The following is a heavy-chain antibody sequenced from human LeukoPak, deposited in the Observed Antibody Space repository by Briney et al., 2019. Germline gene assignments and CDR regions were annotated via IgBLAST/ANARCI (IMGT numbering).Heavy chain of an antibody. CDR1: GFTFSTYW. V-gene: IGHV3-74*01. CDR2: INTDGSTT. CDR3: VRDMHGPHDY. J-gene: IGHJ4*02. D-gene: IGHD2-2*01. Sequence: GGSLRLSCAASGFTFSTYWIHWVRQAPGKGLVWVSRINTDGSTTSYADSVKGRFTISRDNAKSTLYLQMNSLRADDTAVYYCVRDMHGPHDYWGQGTLVTVSA.